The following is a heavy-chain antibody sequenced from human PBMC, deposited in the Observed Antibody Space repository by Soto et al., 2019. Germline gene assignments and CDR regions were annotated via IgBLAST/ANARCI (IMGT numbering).Heavy chain of an antibody. CDR2: ISGSGSP. Sequence: EVQLVESGGGLVKPGGSLRLSCAVSGFTFISHTLNWVRQAPGKGLEWVSSISGSGSPYYADSVKGRFTISRNNAQNSLYRQMSSLRAEDTAVYCCSREVQPVFRREYEYWGQGTLVPVSS. J-gene: IGHJ4*02. CDR1: GFTFISHT. V-gene: IGHV3-21*04. CDR3: SREVQPVFRREYEY.